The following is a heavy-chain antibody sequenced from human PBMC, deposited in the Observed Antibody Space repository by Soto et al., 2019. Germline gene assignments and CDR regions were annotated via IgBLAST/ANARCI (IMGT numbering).Heavy chain of an antibody. CDR1: GGSITSYH. D-gene: IGHD2-2*01. J-gene: IGHJ6*02. CDR3: ARDGSPEEYQLLSTANYGMDV. CDR2: TSYTGNT. Sequence: SETLSLTCIVSGGSITSYHWSWIRQFPGKGLEWIAYTSYTGNTNYNPSLKSRVTISMDTSKNQLSLKLTSMTAADTAVYYCARDGSPEEYQLLSTANYGMDVWGQGTTVTVSS. V-gene: IGHV4-59*01.